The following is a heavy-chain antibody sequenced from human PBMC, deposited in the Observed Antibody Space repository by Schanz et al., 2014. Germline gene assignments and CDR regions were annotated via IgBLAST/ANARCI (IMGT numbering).Heavy chain of an antibody. CDR2: ISAYNGNT. CDR1: GYTFTSYG. J-gene: IGHJ4*02. D-gene: IGHD5-12*01. CDR3: ARGIGGYGANNYFDY. V-gene: IGHV1-18*01. Sequence: QVQVVQSGAELKKPGASVKVSCKASGYTFTSYGISWVRQAPGQGLEWMGWISAYNGNTKYPQKLQGRVTMTTDTSTSTAYMELRSLRSDDTAVYYCARGIGGYGANNYFDYWGQGTLVTVSS.